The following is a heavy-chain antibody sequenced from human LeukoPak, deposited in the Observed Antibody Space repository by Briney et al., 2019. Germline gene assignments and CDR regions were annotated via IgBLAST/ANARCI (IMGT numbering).Heavy chain of an antibody. Sequence: GGSPRLSCAASGFTFSGYWMHWVRQAPGKGLVWVSRINSDGYSITYADSVKGRFTISRDNAKNTLYLQMSSLIAEDTAVYFCTREGYSSGFDSWGQGTLVTVSS. CDR2: INSDGYSI. CDR3: TREGYSSGFDS. J-gene: IGHJ5*01. CDR1: GFTFSGYW. D-gene: IGHD6-19*01. V-gene: IGHV3-74*03.